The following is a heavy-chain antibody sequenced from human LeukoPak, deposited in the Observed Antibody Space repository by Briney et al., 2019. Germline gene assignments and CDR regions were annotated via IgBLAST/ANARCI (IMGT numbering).Heavy chain of an antibody. CDR1: GFTFNKYS. D-gene: IGHD4-17*01. CDR2: TSADAKTI. Sequence: PGGSLRLSCTVSGFTFNKYSMNWVRQAPGKGLEWIAYTSADAKTIYYGDSVKGRFTISGDNARDSVYLQLNSLRAEDTAVYYCVRETVTGFFDYWGQGTLVIVSS. J-gene: IGHJ4*02. V-gene: IGHV3-48*04. CDR3: VRETVTGFFDY.